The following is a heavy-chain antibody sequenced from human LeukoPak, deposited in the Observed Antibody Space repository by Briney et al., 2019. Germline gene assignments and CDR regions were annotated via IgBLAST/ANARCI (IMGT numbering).Heavy chain of an antibody. V-gene: IGHV3-74*01. CDR1: GFTFSSYW. CDR3: ARAEDCSSTSCPRAFDI. D-gene: IGHD2-2*01. CDR2: INIDGIST. J-gene: IGHJ3*02. Sequence: PGGSLRLSCAASGFTFSSYWMHWVRQAPGKGLVWVSRINIDGISTNYADSVKGRFTTSRDNAKNTLYLQMNSLRVEDTAVYYCARAEDCSSTSCPRAFDIWGQGTMVTVSS.